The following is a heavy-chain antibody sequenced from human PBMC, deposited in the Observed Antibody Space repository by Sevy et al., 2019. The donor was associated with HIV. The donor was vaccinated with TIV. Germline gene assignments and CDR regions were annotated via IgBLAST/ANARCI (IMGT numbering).Heavy chain of an antibody. D-gene: IGHD4-17*01. J-gene: IGHJ6*02. CDR3: ARDLRDGEDIFQYYGMDV. V-gene: IGHV3-13*01. CDR2: IGAAGDT. Sequence: GGSLRLSCEASGFTFSSFDMHWVRQATGKALEWISTIGAAGDTYYLGSVKGRFTISRENAKNSLYLQMNSLRAGDTALYYCARDLRDGEDIFQYYGMDVWGRGTTVTVSS. CDR1: GFTFSSFD.